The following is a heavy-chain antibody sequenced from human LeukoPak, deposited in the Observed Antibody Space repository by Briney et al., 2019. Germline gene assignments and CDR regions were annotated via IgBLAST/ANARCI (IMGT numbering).Heavy chain of an antibody. CDR2: ISGSGDNT. V-gene: IGHV3-23*01. Sequence: GGSLRLSCAASGFTFSSYAMGWVRQAPGKGLEWVSAISGSGDNTYYADSVKGQFTISRDNSKNTLYLQMNSLRAEDTAVYYCALYCGGDCYSGSVWGQGTLVTVSS. CDR3: ALYCGGDCYSGSV. D-gene: IGHD2-21*02. J-gene: IGHJ4*02. CDR1: GFTFSSYA.